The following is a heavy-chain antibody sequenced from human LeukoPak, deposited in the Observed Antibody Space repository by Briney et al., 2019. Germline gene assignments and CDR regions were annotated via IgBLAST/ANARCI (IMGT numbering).Heavy chain of an antibody. V-gene: IGHV3-23*01. CDR3: AKDRVGATRRDY. Sequence: GGSLRLSCAAPGFTFSGYAMSWVRQAPGKGLDRVSAISGRGGITYYAASVKGRFTLCRDNSQNTLYLQLNSLRAEDTAVYYCAKDRVGATRRDYWGQGNLVPVSS. D-gene: IGHD1-26*01. CDR1: GFTFSGYA. J-gene: IGHJ4*02. CDR2: ISGRGGIT.